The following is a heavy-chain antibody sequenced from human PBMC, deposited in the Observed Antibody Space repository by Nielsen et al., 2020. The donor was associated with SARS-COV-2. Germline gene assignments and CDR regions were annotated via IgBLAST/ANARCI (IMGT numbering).Heavy chain of an antibody. CDR2: ISGNSDSA. Sequence: ASVKVSCKASGYTFTKYGISWVRQAPGQGLEWMGWISGNSDSAKYVKKFLGRVIMTTDTSTSTAYLEVRSLRSDDTAVYYCASSAPPSGFNWFDPWGQGILVTVSS. CDR1: GYTFTKYG. J-gene: IGHJ5*02. D-gene: IGHD3-22*01. CDR3: ASSAPPSGFNWFDP. V-gene: IGHV1-18*04.